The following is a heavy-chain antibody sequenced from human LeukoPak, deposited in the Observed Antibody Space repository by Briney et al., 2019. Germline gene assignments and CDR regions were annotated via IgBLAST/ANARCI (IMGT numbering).Heavy chain of an antibody. CDR2: IYGSGST. CDR3: ARNVGWYSHDT. V-gene: IGHV4-59*08. CDR1: GDSLSAHY. Sequence: KASETLSLTCTVSGDSLSAHYWSWIRQPPGKGLEWIGYIYGSGSTHYDPSFRSRATISEDTSKNQFSLQPTSVTAADTAVYYCARNVGWYSHDTWGQGTLVTVSS. D-gene: IGHD6-19*01. J-gene: IGHJ5*02.